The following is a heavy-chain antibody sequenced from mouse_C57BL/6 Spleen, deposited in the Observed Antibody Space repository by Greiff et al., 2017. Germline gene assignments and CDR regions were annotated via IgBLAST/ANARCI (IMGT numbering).Heavy chain of an antibody. V-gene: IGHV1-55*01. D-gene: IGHD2-1*01. CDR1: GYTFTSYW. CDR3: ARGDGTGSTGYYAMDY. J-gene: IGHJ4*01. Sequence: QVQLQQPGAELVKPGASVKMSCKASGYTFTSYWITWVKQRPGQGLEWIGDIYPGSGSTNYNEKFKSKATLTVDTSSSTAYMQLSSLTSEDSAVYYWARGDGTGSTGYYAMDYWGQGTSGTVSS. CDR2: IYPGSGST.